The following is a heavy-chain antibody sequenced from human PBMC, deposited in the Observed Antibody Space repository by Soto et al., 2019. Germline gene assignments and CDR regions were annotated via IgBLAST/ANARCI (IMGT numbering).Heavy chain of an antibody. J-gene: IGHJ4*02. CDR1: GFTFSSYW. D-gene: IGHD6-13*01. CDR3: ARDCAAAAGSFDY. V-gene: IGHV3-7*01. Sequence: EVQLVESGGGLVQPGGSLRLSCAASGFTFSSYWMSWVRQAPGKGLEWVANIKQDGSEKYYVDSVKGRFTISRDNAKNSLYLQMNSLRAEDTAVYYCARDCAAAAGSFDYWGQGTLVTVSS. CDR2: IKQDGSEK.